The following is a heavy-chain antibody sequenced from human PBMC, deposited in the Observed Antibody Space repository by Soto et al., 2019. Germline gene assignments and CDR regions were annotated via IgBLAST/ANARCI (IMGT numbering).Heavy chain of an antibody. CDR2: IKSNTDGGTT. D-gene: IGHD3-22*01. V-gene: IGHV3-15*07. CDR1: GFTFSNAW. Sequence: EVQLVESGGGLVKPGGSLRLSCAASGFTFSNAWMNWVRQAPGKGLEWVGRIKSNTDGGTTDYAAPVKGRFTISRDDSKNTLYLQMNSLKTEDTGLDYWTTDMVSGYCAWEYCGQGTRGTVSS. J-gene: IGHJ4*02. CDR3: TTDMVSGYCAWEY.